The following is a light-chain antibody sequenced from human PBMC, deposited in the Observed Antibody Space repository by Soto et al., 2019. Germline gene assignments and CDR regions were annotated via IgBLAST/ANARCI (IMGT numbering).Light chain of an antibody. Sequence: EIAMTQSPATLSVSPGERATLSCWASQSVNSNLAWYQQKPGQAPRLLIYGASTRATGIPARFSGSGSGTEFTVTISSLQSEDFAVYYCQQYNNWPLTFGGGTKVEIK. V-gene: IGKV3-15*01. J-gene: IGKJ4*01. CDR2: GAS. CDR3: QQYNNWPLT. CDR1: QSVNSN.